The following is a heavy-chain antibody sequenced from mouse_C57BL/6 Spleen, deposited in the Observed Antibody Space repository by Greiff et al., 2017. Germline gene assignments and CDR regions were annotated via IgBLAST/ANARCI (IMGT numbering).Heavy chain of an antibody. D-gene: IGHD2-1*01. CDR3: ARGYGND. CDR2: INPSTGGT. V-gene: IGHV1-42*01. J-gene: IGHJ2*01. Sequence: VQLQQSGPELVKPGASVKISCKASGYSFTGYYMNWVKQSPEKSLEWIGEINPSTGGTTYNQKFKAKATLTVDKSSSTAYMQLKSLTSEDSAVYYCARGYGNDWGQGTTLTVSS. CDR1: GYSFTGYY.